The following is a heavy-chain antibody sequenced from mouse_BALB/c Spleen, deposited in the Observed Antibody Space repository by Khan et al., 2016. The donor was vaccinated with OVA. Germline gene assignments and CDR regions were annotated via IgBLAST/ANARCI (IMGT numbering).Heavy chain of an antibody. CDR1: GFTFSDYY. J-gene: IGHJ4*01. D-gene: IGHD2-4*01. Sequence: QLEESGGGLVNPGGSLKLSCAASGFTFSDYYMYWVRQTPEKRLEWVATISDGGNYTYYPDDLKGRFTISRDNAKNSLYLQMSSLKSEDTAMYYCARDYDYDGYYTMDYWGQGTSVTVSS. V-gene: IGHV5-4*02. CDR3: ARDYDYDGYYTMDY. CDR2: ISDGGNYT.